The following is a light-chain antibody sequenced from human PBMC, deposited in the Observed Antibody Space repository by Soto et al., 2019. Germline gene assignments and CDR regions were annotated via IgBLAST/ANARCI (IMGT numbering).Light chain of an antibody. CDR1: QGVGTS. J-gene: IGKJ4*01. V-gene: IGKV1-39*01. CDR3: QQTYSVPLS. Sequence: DIQMTQSPSSLSASVGDRVSISCRASQGVGTSLNWFQQKPGEAPKFLIYGASSLQSGVPSRFSGSGSGTEFTLTISSVQPEDFATYYFQQTYSVPLSFGGGTKVEIK. CDR2: GAS.